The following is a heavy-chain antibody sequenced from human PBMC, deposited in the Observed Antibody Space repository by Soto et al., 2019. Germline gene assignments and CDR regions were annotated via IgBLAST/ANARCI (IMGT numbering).Heavy chain of an antibody. CDR3: ARFSGSYYYAMDV. D-gene: IGHD6-19*01. V-gene: IGHV4-39*07. CDR1: GGSISSSSYY. CDR2: IYYSGVT. J-gene: IGHJ6*02. Sequence: SETLSLTCTVSGGSISSSSYYWGWIRQPPGKGLEWIGSIYYSGVTNYKPSLKRRVTISVDTSKNQFSLQLKSVTAADTALYYCARFSGSYYYAMDVWGQGSTVTVSS.